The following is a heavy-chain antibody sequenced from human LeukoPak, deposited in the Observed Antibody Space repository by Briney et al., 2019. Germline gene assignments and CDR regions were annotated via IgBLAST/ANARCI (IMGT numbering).Heavy chain of an antibody. CDR1: GFTFSSYD. Sequence: PGGSLRLSCAASGFTFSSYDMSWVRQAPGKGLEWVSAISGSGGSTYYADSVKGRFTISRDNSKNTLYLQMNSLRAEDTAVYYCAKISEDYYGSGARWFDPWGQGTLVTVSS. V-gene: IGHV3-23*01. J-gene: IGHJ5*02. CDR3: AKISEDYYGSGARWFDP. CDR2: ISGSGGST. D-gene: IGHD3-10*01.